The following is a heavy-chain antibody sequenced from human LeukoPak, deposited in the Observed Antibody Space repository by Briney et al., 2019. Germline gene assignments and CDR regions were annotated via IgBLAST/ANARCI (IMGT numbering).Heavy chain of an antibody. Sequence: SETLSLTCTVSGGSISSYYWSWLRQPAGKGLEWVGRIYTSGSTNYNPSLKSRVTMSVDTSKNQFSLKLSSVTAADTAVYYCARDNTSGWSPYYYYYMDVWGKGTTVTISS. CDR2: IYTSGST. CDR3: ARDNTSGWSPYYYYYMDV. D-gene: IGHD6-19*01. CDR1: GGSISSYY. V-gene: IGHV4-4*07. J-gene: IGHJ6*03.